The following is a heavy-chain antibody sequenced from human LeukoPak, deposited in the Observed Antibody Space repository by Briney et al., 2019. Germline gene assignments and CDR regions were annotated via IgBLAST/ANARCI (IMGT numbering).Heavy chain of an antibody. CDR1: GFTFSGYG. V-gene: IGHV3-30*18. J-gene: IGHJ4*02. CDR2: ISHDGGNK. CDR3: AKVFNLYNWNPFDY. Sequence: PGGSLRLSCAASGFTFSGYGMHWVRQAPGKGLEWVAVISHDGGNKYYADSVKGRFTISRDNSKNTLYLQMNSLRAEDTAVYYCAKVFNLYNWNPFDYWGQGTLVTVSS. D-gene: IGHD1-20*01.